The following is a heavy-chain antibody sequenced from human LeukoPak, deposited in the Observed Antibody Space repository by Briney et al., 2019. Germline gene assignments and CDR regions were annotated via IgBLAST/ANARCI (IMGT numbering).Heavy chain of an antibody. D-gene: IGHD3-10*01. CDR1: GYSFTDYW. Sequence: GESLQISCQGSGYSFTDYWIAWVRQLPGQGLEWMGLIYPRDSEIRNSPSFQGQVTISADKSINTAYLQWSTLKASDSAMYYCARHSSSAGSTDYWGQGTLVTVSS. V-gene: IGHV5-51*01. CDR3: ARHSSSAGSTDY. J-gene: IGHJ4*02. CDR2: IYPRDSEI.